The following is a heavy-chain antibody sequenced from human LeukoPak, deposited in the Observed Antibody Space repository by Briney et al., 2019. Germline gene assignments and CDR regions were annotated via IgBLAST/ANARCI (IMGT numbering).Heavy chain of an antibody. CDR2: INTNTGNP. CDR1: GYTFTSYA. D-gene: IGHD3-22*01. CDR3: ARAVFLYDSSGRGGYYFDY. Sequence: ASVKVSCKASGYTFTSYAMNWVRQAPGQGLEWMGWINTNTGNPTYAQGFTGRFVFSLDTSVSTAYLQISSLKAEDTAVYYCARAVFLYDSSGRGGYYFDYWGQGTLVTVSS. J-gene: IGHJ4*02. V-gene: IGHV7-4-1*02.